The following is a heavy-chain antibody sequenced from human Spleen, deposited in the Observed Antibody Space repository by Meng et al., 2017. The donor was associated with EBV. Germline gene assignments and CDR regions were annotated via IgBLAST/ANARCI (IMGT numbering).Heavy chain of an antibody. Sequence: QGHLRGSGPGLVKPSGTLSLTCAVSGDSISSNNWWSWVRQPPGKGLEWIGEIYHGGIAYYNPSLKSRVTISVDKSKNQFSLNLTSVTAADTAVYYCARFTSMVRGAFDPWGQGTLVTVSS. D-gene: IGHD3-10*01. J-gene: IGHJ5*02. CDR1: GDSISSNNW. CDR3: ARFTSMVRGAFDP. V-gene: IGHV4-4*02. CDR2: IYHGGIA.